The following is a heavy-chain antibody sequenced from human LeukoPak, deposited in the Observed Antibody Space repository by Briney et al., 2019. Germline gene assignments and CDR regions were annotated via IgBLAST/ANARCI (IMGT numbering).Heavy chain of an antibody. Sequence: PGGSLRLSCAASGFTFSSYWMSWVRQAPGKGLEWVANIKQDGSEKYYVDSVKGRFTISRDNAKNSLYLQMNSLRAEDTAVYYCAKGRGHLGYCSSTSCYRRWGGFDYWGQGTLVTVSS. J-gene: IGHJ4*02. CDR3: AKGRGHLGYCSSTSCYRRWGGFDY. V-gene: IGHV3-7*03. CDR2: IKQDGSEK. D-gene: IGHD2-2*01. CDR1: GFTFSSYW.